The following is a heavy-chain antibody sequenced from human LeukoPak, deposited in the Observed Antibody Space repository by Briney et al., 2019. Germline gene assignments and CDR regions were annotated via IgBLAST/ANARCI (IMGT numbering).Heavy chain of an antibody. CDR3: ARAPTTVSYRFDS. V-gene: IGHV3-64*01. CDR1: GFDFGNYA. D-gene: IGHD1/OR15-1a*01. J-gene: IGHJ4*02. CDR2: ITAYGTGT. Sequence: GGSLRLSCAASGFDFGNYAMHWVRQAPGKGLEYVSAITAYGTGTYYANSVKGRFTVSRDNSRNTLYLLMGSLRAEDMAVYYCARAPTTVSYRFDSWGQGTLVTVSS.